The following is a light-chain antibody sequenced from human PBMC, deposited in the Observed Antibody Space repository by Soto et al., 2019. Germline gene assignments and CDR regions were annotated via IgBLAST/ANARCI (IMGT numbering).Light chain of an antibody. V-gene: IGKV2-28*01. Sequence: DIVMTQSPLSLPVTPGEPASISCRSSQSLLHSNGYNYLDWYLQKPGQSPQLLIYLGSNRASGVPDRFSGSGSGTDFTLKISRVEAEDVGVYYCMQHLNSWTFGQGTKVEIK. CDR2: LGS. J-gene: IGKJ1*01. CDR3: MQHLNSWT. CDR1: QSLLHSNGYNY.